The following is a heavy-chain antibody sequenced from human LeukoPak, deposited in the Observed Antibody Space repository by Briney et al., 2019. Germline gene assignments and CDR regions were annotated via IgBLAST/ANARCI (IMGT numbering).Heavy chain of an antibody. J-gene: IGHJ4*02. D-gene: IGHD2/OR15-2a*01. V-gene: IGHV4-34*01. Sequence: PSETLSLTCAVDGGSFSGYYWSWIRQPPGKGLEWIGEINHSGDTNYNPSLKSRVTISLDTSENQFSLKLSSVTAADTAVYYCAGHHPRNTVDFWGQGTLVTVSS. CDR2: INHSGDT. CDR3: AGHHPRNTVDF. CDR1: GGSFSGYY.